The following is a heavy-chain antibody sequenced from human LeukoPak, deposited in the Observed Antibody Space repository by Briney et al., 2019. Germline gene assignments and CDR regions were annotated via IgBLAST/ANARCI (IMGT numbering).Heavy chain of an antibody. Sequence: PSETVSLTCTVSGASINSHFWSWIRQPAGKGLEWIGRIYISGSTNYNSSLQSRLTMSVDTSKNQFSLKLTSVTAADTAVYYCARALNPLPGTYYFDYWGQGTLVPVFS. V-gene: IGHV4-4*07. J-gene: IGHJ4*02. D-gene: IGHD2-15*01. CDR1: GASINSHF. CDR3: ARALNPLPGTYYFDY. CDR2: IYISGST.